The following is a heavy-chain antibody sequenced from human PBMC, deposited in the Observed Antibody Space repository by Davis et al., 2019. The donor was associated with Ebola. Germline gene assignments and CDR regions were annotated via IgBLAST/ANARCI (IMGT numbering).Heavy chain of an antibody. J-gene: IGHJ4*02. CDR1: GFTFSSYS. Sequence: GGSLRLSCAASGFTFSSYSMNWVRQAPGKGLEWVSTIIGSGATIYYADSVKGRFTISRDNSENTLYLHMNSLRAEDTAVYYCAKAGHCGNYCSFDSWGQGTLVTVSS. V-gene: IGHV3-23*01. D-gene: IGHD1-26*01. CDR3: AKAGHCGNYCSFDS. CDR2: IIGSGATI.